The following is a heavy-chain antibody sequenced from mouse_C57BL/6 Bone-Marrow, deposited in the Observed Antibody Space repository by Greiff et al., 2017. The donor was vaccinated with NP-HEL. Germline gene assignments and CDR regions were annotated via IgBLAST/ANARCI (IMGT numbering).Heavy chain of an antibody. D-gene: IGHD2-1*01. J-gene: IGHJ3*01. V-gene: IGHV1-42*01. CDR2: INPSTGGT. Sequence: VQLKESGPELVKPGASVKISCKASGYSFTGYYMNWVKQSPEKSLEWIGEINPSTGGTTYNQKFKAKATLTVDKSSSTAYMQLKSLTSEDSAVYYCARSEDYGNYGAYWGQGTLVTVSA. CDR1: GYSFTGYY. CDR3: ARSEDYGNYGAY.